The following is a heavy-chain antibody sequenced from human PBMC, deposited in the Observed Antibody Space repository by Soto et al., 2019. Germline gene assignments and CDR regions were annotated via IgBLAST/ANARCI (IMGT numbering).Heavy chain of an antibody. CDR1: GYTFTGYY. V-gene: IGHV1-2*02. CDR3: ARTQTNDY. CDR2: INTNSGGT. J-gene: IGHJ4*02. Sequence: ASVKVSCKASGYTFTGYYIHWVRQAPGQGLEWMGWINTNSGGTNYAQKFQGRVTMTRDTSISTAYMELSRLTSDDTAVYYCARTQTNDYWGQGALVTVSS.